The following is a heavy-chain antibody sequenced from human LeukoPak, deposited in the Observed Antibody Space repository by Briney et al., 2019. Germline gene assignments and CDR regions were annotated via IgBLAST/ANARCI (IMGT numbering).Heavy chain of an antibody. Sequence: SETLSLTCAVYGGSFSGYYWSWIRQPPGKGLEWIGEINHSGSTNYNPSLKSRVTISVDTSKNQFSLKLSSVTAADTAVYYCASERRDSSTIDYWGQGTLVTVSS. CDR1: GGSFSGYY. CDR2: INHSGST. J-gene: IGHJ4*02. CDR3: ASERRDSSTIDY. D-gene: IGHD6-13*01. V-gene: IGHV4-34*01.